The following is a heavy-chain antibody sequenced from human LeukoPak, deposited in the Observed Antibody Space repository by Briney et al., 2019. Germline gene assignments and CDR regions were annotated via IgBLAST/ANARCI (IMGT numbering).Heavy chain of an antibody. V-gene: IGHV3-21*01. Sequence: PGGSLRLSCAASGFTFSSYSMNWVRQAPGKGLEWVSSISSSSSYIYYADSVKGRFTISRDNAKNSLYLQMNSLRAEDTAVYYCARVSSGYYFYDYWGQGTLVTVSS. D-gene: IGHD3-22*01. J-gene: IGHJ4*02. CDR1: GFTFSSYS. CDR2: ISSSSSYI. CDR3: ARVSSGYYFYDY.